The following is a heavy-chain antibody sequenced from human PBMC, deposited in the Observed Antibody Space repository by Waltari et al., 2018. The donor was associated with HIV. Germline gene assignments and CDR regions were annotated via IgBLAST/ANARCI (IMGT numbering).Heavy chain of an antibody. D-gene: IGHD6-6*01. CDR1: GFPYSAYH. CDR3: VRGGAAFATGGMQVVQPGP. V-gene: IGHV3-48*03. J-gene: IGHJ5*02. CDR2: ISDRGQTL. Sequence: EVQLVELGGGSVRPGGSLRPSCLSSGFPYSAYHSNRVRQAPGKGLEWLSYISDRGQTLYYTASTKGRFTVSRNNAKRSLYLDMSGLTAADTAVYYCVRGGAAFATGGMQVVQPGPWGQGTLVTVS.